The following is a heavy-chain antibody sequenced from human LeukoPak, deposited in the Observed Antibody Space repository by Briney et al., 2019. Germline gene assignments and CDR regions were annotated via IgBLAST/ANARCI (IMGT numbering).Heavy chain of an antibody. J-gene: IGHJ6*02. CDR3: ARDYDILTVYYYYGMDV. V-gene: IGHV3-9*01. CDR1: GFTFDDYA. D-gene: IGHD3-9*01. Sequence: PGRSLRLSCAASGFTFDDYAMHWVRQAPGKGLEWVSGISWNSGSIGYADSVKGRFTISRDNAKNSLYLQMNSLRAEDTAVYYCARDYDILTVYYYYGMDVWGQGTTVTVSS. CDR2: ISWNSGSI.